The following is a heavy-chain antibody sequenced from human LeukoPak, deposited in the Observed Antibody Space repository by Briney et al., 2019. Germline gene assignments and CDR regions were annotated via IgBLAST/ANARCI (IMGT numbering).Heavy chain of an antibody. CDR3: ARLAYDYYFDY. CDR1: GFTFSTYT. V-gene: IGHV3-48*01. Sequence: PGGSLRLSCAASGFTFSTYTMNWVRQAPGRGLEWVSSISSIGSTIYYADSVKGRFTISRDNAKNSLYLQMNSLRVEDTAVYYCARLAYDYYFDYWGQGTLVTVSS. CDR2: ISSIGSTI. J-gene: IGHJ4*02. D-gene: IGHD3-16*01.